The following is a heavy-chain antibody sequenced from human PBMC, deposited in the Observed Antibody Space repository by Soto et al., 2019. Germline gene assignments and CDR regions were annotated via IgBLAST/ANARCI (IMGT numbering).Heavy chain of an antibody. CDR3: ARPVEMATISRSYLFY. Sequence: GASVKVSCKASGCTFSNYAINCVRQAPGQGLEWMGGIIPLFGTANYAQKFQGRVTITADESTSTAYLDLSSLRSEDTAVYYCARPVEMATISRSYLFYWGQGTLVTVSS. D-gene: IGHD5-12*01. CDR2: IIPLFGTA. V-gene: IGHV1-69*13. J-gene: IGHJ4*02. CDR1: GCTFSNYA.